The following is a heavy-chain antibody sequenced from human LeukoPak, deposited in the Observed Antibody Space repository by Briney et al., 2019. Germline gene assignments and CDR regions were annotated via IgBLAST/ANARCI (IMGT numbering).Heavy chain of an antibody. CDR1: GGSFSGYY. Sequence: PSETLSLTCAVYGGSFSGYYWSWIRQPPGKGLEWIGEINHSGSTNYNPSLKSRVTISVDTSKNQFSLKLSSVTAADTAVYYCARVLSYCSGGSCYAGVHNWFDPWGQGTLVTVSS. V-gene: IGHV4-34*01. CDR3: ARVLSYCSGGSCYAGVHNWFDP. CDR2: INHSGST. J-gene: IGHJ5*02. D-gene: IGHD2-15*01.